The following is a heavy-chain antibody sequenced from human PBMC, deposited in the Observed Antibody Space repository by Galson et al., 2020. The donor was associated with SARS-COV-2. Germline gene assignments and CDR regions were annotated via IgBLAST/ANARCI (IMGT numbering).Heavy chain of an antibody. Sequence: SETLSLTCTLSGGSITDTQYSWGWIRQPPGKGLEWIGNIYYSGGAYYTPSLKSRVTISIDKYQNQVSLVLTSVTAADSAVYYCARASLLAFDWFFDFWGQGILVTVSA. CDR2: IYYSGGA. CDR1: GGSITDTQYS. D-gene: IGHD3-9*01. V-gene: IGHV4-39*07. CDR3: ARASLLAFDWFFDF. J-gene: IGHJ4*02.